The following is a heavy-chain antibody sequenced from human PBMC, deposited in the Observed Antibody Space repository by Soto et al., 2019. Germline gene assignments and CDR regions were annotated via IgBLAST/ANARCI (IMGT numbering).Heavy chain of an antibody. Sequence: QVQLVESGGGVVQPGRSLRLSCAASGFTFSSYAMHWVRQAPGKGLEWVAVISYDGSNKYYADSVKGRFTISRDNSKNTRYLQMSSMRAEDTGVYYCARDPGGTAFAEWAYYFDYWGQGTLVTVSS. V-gene: IGHV3-30-3*01. CDR2: ISYDGSNK. CDR1: GFTFSSYA. CDR3: ARDPGGTAFAEWAYYFDY. D-gene: IGHD3-16*01. J-gene: IGHJ4*02.